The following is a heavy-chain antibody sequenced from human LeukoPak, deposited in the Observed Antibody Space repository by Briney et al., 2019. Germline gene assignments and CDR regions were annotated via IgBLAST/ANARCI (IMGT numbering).Heavy chain of an antibody. V-gene: IGHV4-34*01. D-gene: IGHD5-18*01. J-gene: IGHJ5*02. CDR1: GGSFSGYY. CDR2: INHSGGT. Sequence: PSETLSLTCAVYGGSFSGYYWSWIRQPPGKGLEWIGEINHSGGTNYNPALKSRVTISVDTSKNQYSLKLSSVTAADTAVYYYARASRGYSYTPNWFDPWGQGTLVTVSS. CDR3: ARASRGYSYTPNWFDP.